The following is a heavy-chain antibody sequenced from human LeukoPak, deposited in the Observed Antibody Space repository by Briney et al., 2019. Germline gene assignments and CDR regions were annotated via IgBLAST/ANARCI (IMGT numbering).Heavy chain of an antibody. D-gene: IGHD6-19*01. CDR2: IYYSGST. J-gene: IGHJ5*02. V-gene: IGHV4-39*07. Sequence: SETLSLTCTVSGGSISSSSYYWGWIRQPPGKGLEWIGSIYYSGSTNYNPSLKSRVTISVDESKNQFSLKLSSVTAADTAVYYCARDPQGYSSNWFDPWGQGTLVTVSS. CDR1: GGSISSSSYY. CDR3: ARDPQGYSSNWFDP.